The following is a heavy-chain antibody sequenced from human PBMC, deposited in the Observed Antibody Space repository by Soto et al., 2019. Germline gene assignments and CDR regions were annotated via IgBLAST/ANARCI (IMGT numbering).Heavy chain of an antibody. J-gene: IGHJ3*02. V-gene: IGHV3-23*01. Sequence: SIRLPCTVSGVTIISHAMSRVSKKQGKGLEWVSAISGSGGSTYYADSVKGRFTISRDNSKNTLYLQMNSLRAEDTAVYYCAKDLRRYFDILTGYYDSLGYDAFDIWGQGTMVTVSS. CDR3: AKDLRRYFDILTGYYDSLGYDAFDI. CDR1: GVTIISHA. D-gene: IGHD3-9*01. CDR2: ISGSGGST.